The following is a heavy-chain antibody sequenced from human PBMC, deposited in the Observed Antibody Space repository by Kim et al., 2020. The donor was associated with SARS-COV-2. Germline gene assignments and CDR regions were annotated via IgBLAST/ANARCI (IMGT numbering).Heavy chain of an antibody. Sequence: SETLSLTCTVSGDSISNTNYYWAWVRQPPGKGPEWISSIYYTGTSFYKPSLKSRVTISVDTSKNHFSLKVNSVTAADTAVYYCTRETGGSSAASWGQGTL. J-gene: IGHJ4*02. V-gene: IGHV4-39*02. CDR3: TRETGGSSAAS. CDR1: GDSISNTNYY. D-gene: IGHD6-6*01. CDR2: IYYTGTS.